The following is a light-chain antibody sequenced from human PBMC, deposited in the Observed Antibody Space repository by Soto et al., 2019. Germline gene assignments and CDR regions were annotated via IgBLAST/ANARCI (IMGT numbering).Light chain of an antibody. CDR3: QQYHSYSYT. CDR2: KAS. Sequence: DIQMTQSPSTLSASVGDRVTITCRASQSISSWLAWYQQKPGKAPNLLIYKASSLESGVPSRFSGSGSGTEFTLTIRSLQPDDFATYYCQQYHSYSYTFGQGTKLEIK. V-gene: IGKV1-5*03. J-gene: IGKJ2*01. CDR1: QSISSW.